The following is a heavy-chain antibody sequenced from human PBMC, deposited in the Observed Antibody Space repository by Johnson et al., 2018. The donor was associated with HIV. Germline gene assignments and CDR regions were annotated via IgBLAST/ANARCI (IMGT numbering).Heavy chain of an antibody. CDR2: ISYDGSNK. Sequence: QVKLVESGGGVVQPGRSLRLSCAASGFTFSSYAMHWVRQAPGKGLEWVAVISYDGSNKYYADSVKGRFTISRDNSKNTLYLQMNSLRTEDTAVYFCARPGVVVLPAGAFDIWGPGTMVTVSS. CDR1: GFTFSSYA. CDR3: ARPGVVVLPAGAFDI. D-gene: IGHD3-10*01. J-gene: IGHJ3*02. V-gene: IGHV3-30*04.